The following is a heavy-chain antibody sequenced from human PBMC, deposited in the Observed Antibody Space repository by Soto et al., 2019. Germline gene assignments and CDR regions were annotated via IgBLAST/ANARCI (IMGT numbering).Heavy chain of an antibody. D-gene: IGHD3-22*01. CDR2: IYHSGST. V-gene: IGHV4-38-2*02. CDR1: GGSISSGYY. CDR3: ARDGHYDSSGYWY. J-gene: IGHJ4*02. Sequence: SETLSLTCTVSGGSISSGYYWGWIRQPPGKGLEWIGSIYHSGSTYYNPSLKSRVTISVDTSKNQFSLKLSSVTAADTAVYYCARDGHYDSSGYWYWGQGTLVTVS.